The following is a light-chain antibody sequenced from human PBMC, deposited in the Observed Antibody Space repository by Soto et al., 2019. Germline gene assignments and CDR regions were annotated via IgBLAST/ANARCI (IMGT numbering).Light chain of an antibody. V-gene: IGKV1-27*01. J-gene: IGKJ1*01. CDR2: ASS. CDR3: QKYNSVPWT. CDR1: QAISNY. Sequence: DIQMTQSPSSLSASVGDRVTITCRASQAISNYLAWYQQKPGKIPKLLIFASSTLQSGVPSRFSGSGSGTDFTLTISSLQPEDGATYYCQKYNSVPWTFGQGTEVEIK.